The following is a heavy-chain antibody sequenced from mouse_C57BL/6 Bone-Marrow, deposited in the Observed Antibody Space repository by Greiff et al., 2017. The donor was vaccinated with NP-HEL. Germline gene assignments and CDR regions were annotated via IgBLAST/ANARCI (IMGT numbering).Heavy chain of an antibody. D-gene: IGHD2-4*01. J-gene: IGHJ2*01. CDR3: TTIYYDYDYFDY. CDR1: GFNIKDDY. CDR2: IDPENGDT. V-gene: IGHV14-4*01. Sequence: VQLKQSGAELVRPGASVKLSCTASGFNIKDDYMHWVKQRPEQGLEWIGWIDPENGDTEYASKFQGKATITADTSSNTAYLQLSSLTSEDTAVYYCTTIYYDYDYFDYWGQGTTLTVSS.